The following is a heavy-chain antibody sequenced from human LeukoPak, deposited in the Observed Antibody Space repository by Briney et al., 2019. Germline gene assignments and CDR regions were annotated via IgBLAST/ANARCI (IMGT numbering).Heavy chain of an antibody. J-gene: IGHJ4*02. D-gene: IGHD3-16*02. Sequence: ASVKVSCKASGYTFTGYYMHWVRQAPGQGLEWMGRINPNSGGTNYAQKFQGRVTMTRDTSISTAYMELSRLRSDDTAVYYCARDRGLFKFGGVIAAIHWGQGTLVTVSS. V-gene: IGHV1-2*06. CDR3: ARDRGLFKFGGVIAAIH. CDR2: INPNSGGT. CDR1: GYTFTGYY.